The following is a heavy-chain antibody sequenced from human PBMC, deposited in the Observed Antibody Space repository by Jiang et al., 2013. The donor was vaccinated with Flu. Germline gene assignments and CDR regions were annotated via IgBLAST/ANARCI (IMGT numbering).Heavy chain of an antibody. CDR3: AGRITMISGYGY. Sequence: LLKPSETLSLTCAVSGYSISSGYYWGWIRQPPGKGLEWIGSIYHSGSTYYNPSLKSRVTISVDTSKNQFSLKLSSVTAADTAVYYCAGRITMISGYGYWGQGTLVTVSS. CDR1: GYSISSGYY. J-gene: IGHJ4*02. CDR2: IYHSGST. D-gene: IGHD3-22*01. V-gene: IGHV4-38-2*01.